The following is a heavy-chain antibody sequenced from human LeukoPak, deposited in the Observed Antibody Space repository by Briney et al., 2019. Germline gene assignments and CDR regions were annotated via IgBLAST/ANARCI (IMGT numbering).Heavy chain of an antibody. D-gene: IGHD3-10*01. Sequence: GGSLRLSCAASGFTFSSYGMNWVRQAPGKGLEWVSSISTSSSYIYYADSMEGRFTISRDNAKNSLYLQMNSLRAEDTAVYYCAKQLPYGSGSRGPDYWGQGTLVTVSS. V-gene: IGHV3-21*04. CDR1: GFTFSSYG. CDR2: ISTSSSYI. CDR3: AKQLPYGSGSRGPDY. J-gene: IGHJ4*02.